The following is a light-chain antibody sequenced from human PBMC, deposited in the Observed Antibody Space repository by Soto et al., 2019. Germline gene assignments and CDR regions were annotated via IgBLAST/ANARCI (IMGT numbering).Light chain of an antibody. Sequence: QSVLTPPASVSGSPGQSITISCTGTSSDIGTYKSVSWFQHHPGKAPKLIIFEVSNRPSGISDRFSGFKSANTAYLTISGVQPEDEADYHCSSYTTIKTVVFGGGTKLTVL. CDR2: EVS. J-gene: IGLJ2*01. V-gene: IGLV2-14*01. CDR1: SSDIGTYKS. CDR3: SSYTTIKTVV.